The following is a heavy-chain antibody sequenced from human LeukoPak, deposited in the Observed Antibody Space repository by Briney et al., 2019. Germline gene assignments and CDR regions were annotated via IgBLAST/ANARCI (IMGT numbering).Heavy chain of an antibody. CDR2: IYHSGST. CDR3: ARDFVDYGGNSYWYFDL. J-gene: IGHJ2*01. V-gene: IGHV4-30-2*01. CDR1: GGSISSGGYS. Sequence: PSQTLSLTCAVSGGSISSGGYSWSWIRQPPGKGLEWIGYIYHSGSTYYNPSLKSRVTISVDRSKNQFSLKLSSVTAADTAVYYCARDFVDYGGNSYWYFDLWGRGTLVTVSS. D-gene: IGHD4-23*01.